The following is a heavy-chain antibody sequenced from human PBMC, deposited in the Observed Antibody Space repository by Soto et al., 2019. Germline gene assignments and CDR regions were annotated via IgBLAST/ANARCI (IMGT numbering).Heavy chain of an antibody. D-gene: IGHD3-10*01. CDR3: ARQGLWFGELNYGMDV. Sequence: SETLSLTCTVSGGSISSSSYYWGWIRQPPGKGLEWIGSIYYSGSTHYNPSLKSRVTISVDTSKNQFSLKLSSVTAADTAVYYCARQGLWFGELNYGMDVWGQGTTVTVSS. CDR1: GGSISSSSYY. J-gene: IGHJ6*02. V-gene: IGHV4-39*01. CDR2: IYYSGST.